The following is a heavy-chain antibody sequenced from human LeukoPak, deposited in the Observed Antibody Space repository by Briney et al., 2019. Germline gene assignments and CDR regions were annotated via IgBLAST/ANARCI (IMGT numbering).Heavy chain of an antibody. CDR1: GGTFSSYA. Sequence: SVKVSCKASGGTFSSYAISWVRQAPGQGLEWMGGIIPIFGTANYAQKFQGRVTITTDESTSTAYMELSSLRPEDTAVYYCARDGYDSSGYYPGVFNWFDPWGQGTLVTVSS. CDR3: ARDGYDSSGYYPGVFNWFDP. J-gene: IGHJ5*02. D-gene: IGHD3-22*01. CDR2: IIPIFGTA. V-gene: IGHV1-69*05.